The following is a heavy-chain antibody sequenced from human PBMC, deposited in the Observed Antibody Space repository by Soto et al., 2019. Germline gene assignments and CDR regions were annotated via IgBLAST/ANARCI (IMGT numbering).Heavy chain of an antibody. CDR1: GYTFTNYW. CDR3: ARYPTLTDYFFHGMDV. J-gene: IGHJ6*02. V-gene: IGHV5-51*01. CDR2: IYPGDSDT. D-gene: IGHD4-17*01. Sequence: GESLKISCKGSGYTFTNYWIVWVRQIPGKGLEWMGIIYPGDSDTRYSPSFQGQVTISADRSISTAYLQWSSLKASDTGMYYCARYPTLTDYFFHGMDVWGQGTTVTV.